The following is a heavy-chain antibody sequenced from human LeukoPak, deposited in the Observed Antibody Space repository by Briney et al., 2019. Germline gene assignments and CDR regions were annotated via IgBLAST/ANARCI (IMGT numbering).Heavy chain of an antibody. J-gene: IGHJ4*02. CDR2: ISDSSSYI. D-gene: IGHD6-19*01. V-gene: IGHV3-21*06. Sequence: GGSLRLSYAASGFTFSSYSMNWVRQAPGKGLEWVSSISDSSSYIYCADSVKGRFTISRDNAKSSLYLQMNSLRAEDTAVYYCARDASVADPDYWGQGTLVTVSS. CDR1: GFTFSSYS. CDR3: ARDASVADPDY.